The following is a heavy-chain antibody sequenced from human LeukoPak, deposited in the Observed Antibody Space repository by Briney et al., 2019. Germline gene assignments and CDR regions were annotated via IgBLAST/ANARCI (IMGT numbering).Heavy chain of an antibody. V-gene: IGHV1-8*01. Sequence: GASVKVSCKASGYTFTSYDINCVRQATGQGLEWMGWMNPNSGNTGYAQKFQGRVTMTRNTSISTAYMELSSLRSEDTAVYYCARGYSSGWAYYYYYYMDVWGKGTTVTVSS. CDR2: MNPNSGNT. CDR3: ARGYSSGWAYYYYYYMDV. CDR1: GYTFTSYD. J-gene: IGHJ6*03. D-gene: IGHD6-19*01.